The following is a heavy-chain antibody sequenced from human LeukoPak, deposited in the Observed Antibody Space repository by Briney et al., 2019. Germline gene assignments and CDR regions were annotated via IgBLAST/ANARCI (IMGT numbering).Heavy chain of an antibody. Sequence: PGGSLRLSCAASGFTFSSYAMHWVRQAPGKGLEWVAFISYDGSNKYYADSVKGRFTISRDNSKNTLHVQMNSLRAEDTAVYYCARDSWPQPHEGYDFDYWGQGTLVTVSS. D-gene: IGHD5-18*01. J-gene: IGHJ4*02. CDR1: GFTFSSYA. CDR2: ISYDGSNK. CDR3: ARDSWPQPHEGYDFDY. V-gene: IGHV3-30-3*01.